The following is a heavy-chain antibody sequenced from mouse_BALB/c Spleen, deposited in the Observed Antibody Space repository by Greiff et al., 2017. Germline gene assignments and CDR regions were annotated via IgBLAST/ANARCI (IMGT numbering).Heavy chain of an antibody. CDR1: GFAFSSYD. D-gene: IGHD2-4*01. V-gene: IGHV5-12-1*01. Sequence: KLMESGGGLVKPGGSLKLSCAASGFAFSSYDMSWVRQTPEKRLEWVAYISSGSSTIYYADTVKGRFTISRDNPKNTLFLQMTSLRSEDTAMYYCARSYYDYGYAMDYWGQGTSVTVSS. CDR2: ISSGSSTI. CDR3: ARSYYDYGYAMDY. J-gene: IGHJ4*01.